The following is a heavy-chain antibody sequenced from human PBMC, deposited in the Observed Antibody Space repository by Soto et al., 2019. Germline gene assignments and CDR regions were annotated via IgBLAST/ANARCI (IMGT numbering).Heavy chain of an antibody. D-gene: IGHD1-26*01. J-gene: IGHJ4*02. CDR2: INHSGST. CDR3: ARGCLEGATQPHFDY. V-gene: IGHV4-34*01. Sequence: SETLSLTCAVYGGSFSGYYWSWIRQPPGKGLEWIGEINHSGSTNYNPSLKSRVTISVDTSKNQFSLKLSSVTAADTAVYYCARGCLEGATQPHFDYWGQGTLVTVS. CDR1: GGSFSGYY.